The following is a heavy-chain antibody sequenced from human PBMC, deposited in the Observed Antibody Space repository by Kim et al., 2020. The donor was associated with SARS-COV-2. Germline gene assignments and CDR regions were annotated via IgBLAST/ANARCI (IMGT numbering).Heavy chain of an antibody. CDR2: ISSSSSYI. V-gene: IGHV3-21*01. J-gene: IGHJ4*02. Sequence: GGSLRLSCAASGFTFSSYSMHWVRQAPGKGLEWVSSISSSSSYIYYADSVKGRFTISRDNAKNSLYLQMNSLRAEDTAVYYCARVQAAGATVVTQCFDYWGQGTLVTGSS. CDR3: ARVQAAGATVVTQCFDY. CDR1: GFTFSSYS. D-gene: IGHD4-17*01.